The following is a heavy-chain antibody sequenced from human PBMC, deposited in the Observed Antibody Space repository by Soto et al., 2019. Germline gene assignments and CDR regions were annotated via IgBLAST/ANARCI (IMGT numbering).Heavy chain of an antibody. CDR2: MNPNSGNT. Sequence: ASVKVSCKASGYTFTSYDINWVRQATGQGLEWVGWMNPNSGNTGYAQKFQGRVTMTRNTSISTAYMELSSLRSEDTAVYYCARALSVTLKYCSGGSCYPRVYYYYYMDVWGKGTTVTVSS. J-gene: IGHJ6*03. CDR1: GYTFTSYD. V-gene: IGHV1-8*01. CDR3: ARALSVTLKYCSGGSCYPRVYYYYYMDV. D-gene: IGHD2-15*01.